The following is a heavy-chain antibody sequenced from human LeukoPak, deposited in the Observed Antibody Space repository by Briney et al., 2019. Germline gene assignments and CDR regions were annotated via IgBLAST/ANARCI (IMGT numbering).Heavy chain of an antibody. CDR1: GGSFSGYY. CDR3: ARGSDSGSYYPY. D-gene: IGHD1-26*01. J-gene: IGHJ4*02. Sequence: SETLSLTCAVYGGSFSGYYWSWIRQPPGKGLEWIGEINHSGSTNYNPSLKSRVTISVDTSKNQFSLKLSSVTAADTAVYYCARGSDSGSYYPYWGQGTLVTVSS. V-gene: IGHV4-34*01. CDR2: INHSGST.